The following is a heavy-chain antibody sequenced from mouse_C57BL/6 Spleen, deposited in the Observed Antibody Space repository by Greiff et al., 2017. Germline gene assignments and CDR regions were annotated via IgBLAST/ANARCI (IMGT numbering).Heavy chain of an antibody. CDR3: AGDYSRCAMYY. V-gene: IGHV1-7*01. Sequence: QVQLQQSGAELAKPGASVKLSCKASGYTFTSYWMHWVKQRPGQGLEWIGYINPSSGYTKYNQKFKDKATLTADKSSSTAYMPLSSLTYEDAAVYYCAGDYSRCAMYYGGQGTSVTVSS. CDR1: GYTFTSYW. J-gene: IGHJ4*01. CDR2: INPSSGYT. D-gene: IGHD2-4*01.